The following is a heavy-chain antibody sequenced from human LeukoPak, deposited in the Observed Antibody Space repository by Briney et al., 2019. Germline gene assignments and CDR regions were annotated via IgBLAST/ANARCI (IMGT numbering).Heavy chain of an antibody. CDR1: GGSISSYY. Sequence: SETLSLTCTVSGGSISSYYWSWIRQPPGKGLEWIGEIYHSGSTNYNPSLKSRVTISVDKSKNQFSLKLSSVTAADTAVYYCARGRYYYDSSGYTQDGPWGQGTLVTVSS. CDR3: ARGRYYYDSSGYTQDGP. V-gene: IGHV4-59*12. J-gene: IGHJ5*02. D-gene: IGHD3-22*01. CDR2: IYHSGST.